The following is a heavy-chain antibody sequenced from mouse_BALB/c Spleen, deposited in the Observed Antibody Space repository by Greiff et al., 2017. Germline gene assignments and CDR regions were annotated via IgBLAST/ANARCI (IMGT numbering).Heavy chain of an antibody. CDR2: IDPENGNT. V-gene: IGHV14-1*02. J-gene: IGHJ3*01. D-gene: IGHD2-4*01. CDR3: AREITTAWFAY. Sequence: VQLQQPGAELVRPGASVKLSCKASGFNIKDYYMHWVKQRPEQGLEWIGWIDPENGNTIYDPKFQGKASITADTSSNTAYLQLSSLTSEDTAVYYCAREITTAWFAYWGQGTLVTVSA. CDR1: GFNIKDYY.